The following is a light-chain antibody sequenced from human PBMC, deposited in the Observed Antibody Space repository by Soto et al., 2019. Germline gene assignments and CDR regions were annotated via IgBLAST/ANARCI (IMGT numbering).Light chain of an antibody. CDR1: QSISSW. Sequence: DIQMTQSPSTLSASIGDRVNITCRASQSISSWLAWYQQKPGKAPKVLIYKASNLESGVPSRFSGSGSETEFTLTIRSLQPDDFATYYCQQYNVYSTFGGGTKVEIK. V-gene: IGKV1-5*03. CDR3: QQYNVYST. CDR2: KAS. J-gene: IGKJ4*01.